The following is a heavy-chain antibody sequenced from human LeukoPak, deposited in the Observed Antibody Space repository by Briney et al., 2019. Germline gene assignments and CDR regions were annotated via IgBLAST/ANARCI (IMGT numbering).Heavy chain of an antibody. CDR3: ARGRRLRWTFKFSGFDY. D-gene: IGHD4-23*01. J-gene: IGHJ4*02. V-gene: IGHV4-34*01. Sequence: SETLSLTCAVYGGSFSGYYWSWIRQPPGKGLEWIGEINHSGSTNYNPSLKSRVTISVDTSKNQFSLKLSSVTAADTAEYYCARGRRLRWTFKFSGFDYWGQGTLVTVSS. CDR2: INHSGST. CDR1: GGSFSGYY.